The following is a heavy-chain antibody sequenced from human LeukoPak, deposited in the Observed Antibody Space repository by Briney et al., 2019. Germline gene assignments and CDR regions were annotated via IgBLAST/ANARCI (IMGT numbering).Heavy chain of an antibody. V-gene: IGHV3-23*01. CDR2: ITNSGIST. CDR3: AKVPYSDYGSGRPPFMDV. CDR1: GFTFSSYA. D-gene: IGHD3-10*01. Sequence: GGSLRLSCAASGFTFSSYAMSWVRQAPGKGLEWVSTITNSGISTYYADSVKGRFTISRDNSKNTLFLQMNSLRAHDTAVFYCAKVPYSDYGSGRPPFMDVWGQGTTVAVSS. J-gene: IGHJ6*02.